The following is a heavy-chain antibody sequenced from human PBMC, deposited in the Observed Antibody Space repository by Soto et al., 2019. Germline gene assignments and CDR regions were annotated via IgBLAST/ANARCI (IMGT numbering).Heavy chain of an antibody. CDR2: IYYSGST. Sequence: QVQLQESGPGLVKPSQTLSLTCTVSGGSISSGGYYWSWIRQHPGKGLEWIGYIYYSGSTYYNPSPQSRVTISVDTSKNQFSLKLSSVPAADTAVYYCARGGIAAAAPPDYGGQGTLVTVSS. CDR1: GGSISSGGYY. CDR3: ARGGIAAAAPPDY. V-gene: IGHV4-31*03. D-gene: IGHD6-13*01. J-gene: IGHJ4*02.